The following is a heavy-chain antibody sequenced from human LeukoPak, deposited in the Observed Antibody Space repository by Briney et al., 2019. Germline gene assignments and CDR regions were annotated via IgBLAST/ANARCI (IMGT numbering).Heavy chain of an antibody. CDR3: AKTNGYYSD. CDR1: GFTFCSYG. V-gene: IGHV3-23*01. J-gene: IGHJ4*02. CDR2: ISGSGGTT. Sequence: GGSLILSCAASGFTFCSYGMNWVRQAPGKGLEWVSGISGSGGTTYYADSVKGRFTISRDNSKNSLSLQVSSLRAEDTAVYYCAKTNGYYSDWGQGTLVTVSS. D-gene: IGHD3-22*01.